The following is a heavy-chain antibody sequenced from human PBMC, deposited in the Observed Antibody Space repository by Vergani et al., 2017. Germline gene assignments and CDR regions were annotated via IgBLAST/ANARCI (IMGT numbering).Heavy chain of an antibody. CDR3: ARVSYDFWSGYYSGTSWFDP. V-gene: IGHV1-18*04. Sequence: QVQLVQSGAEVKKPGASVKVSCKASGYTFTSYGISWVRQAPGQGLEWMGWISAYNGNTNYAQKFQGRVTMTRNTSISTAYMELSSLRSEDTAVYYCARVSYDFWSGYYSGTSWFDPWGQGTLVTVSS. D-gene: IGHD3-3*01. CDR2: ISAYNGNT. J-gene: IGHJ5*02. CDR1: GYTFTSYG.